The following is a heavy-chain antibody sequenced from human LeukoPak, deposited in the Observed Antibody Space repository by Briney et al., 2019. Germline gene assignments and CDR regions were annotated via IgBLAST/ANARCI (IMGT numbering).Heavy chain of an antibody. CDR3: ARRTPAVDTAMTDY. Sequence: GGSLRLSCAASVFTFSSYWMHWARHAPGKGLVWVSRINSDGSSTSYTDSVKGRFTISRDNAKNTLYLQMNRLRAEDTAVYYCARRTPAVDTAMTDYWGQGTLVTVSS. J-gene: IGHJ4*02. CDR2: INSDGSST. D-gene: IGHD5-18*01. V-gene: IGHV3-74*01. CDR1: VFTFSSYW.